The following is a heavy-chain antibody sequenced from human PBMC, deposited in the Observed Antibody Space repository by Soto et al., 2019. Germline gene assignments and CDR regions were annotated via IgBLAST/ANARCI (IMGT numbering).Heavy chain of an antibody. Sequence: QVQLQESGPGLVKPSQTLSLTCTVSGGSISSGGYYWSWIRHHPGKGLEWIGYIYYSGSTYYNPSLKSRVTISVETSKNQFSLKLSSVTAADTAVYYCARGRDVVVVAAKGFDYWGQGTLVTVSS. CDR2: IYYSGST. D-gene: IGHD2-15*01. J-gene: IGHJ4*02. CDR1: GGSISSGGYY. CDR3: ARGRDVVVVAAKGFDY. V-gene: IGHV4-31*03.